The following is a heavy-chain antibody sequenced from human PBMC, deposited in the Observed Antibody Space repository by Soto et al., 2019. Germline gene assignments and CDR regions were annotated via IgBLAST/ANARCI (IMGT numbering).Heavy chain of an antibody. J-gene: IGHJ5*02. CDR3: ARVAVAARPRWYNWFDP. Sequence: QEQLVQSGAEVKKPGASVKVSCKTSGYTFTDYDINWVRQATVQGLEWIGWMNPNSGETGYAQKFQGRVTMTRSAARSTAYLELSSLRSEDTAVYYCARVAVAARPRWYNWFDPWGQGTLVTVSS. D-gene: IGHD2-15*01. V-gene: IGHV1-8*01. CDR2: MNPNSGET. CDR1: GYTFTDYD.